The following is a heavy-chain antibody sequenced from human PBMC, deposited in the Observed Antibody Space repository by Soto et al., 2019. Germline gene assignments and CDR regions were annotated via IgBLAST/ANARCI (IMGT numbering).Heavy chain of an antibody. Sequence: ETLSLTCSVFGYSFLGYYWSWIVQPPGPGLEWIGEINHSGSTNYNPSLKSRVTISVDTSKNQFSLKLSSVTAADTAVYYCARVYYSRIRHYYGSGSYGAFDIWGQGTMVT. CDR1: GYSFLGYY. V-gene: IGHV4-34*01. J-gene: IGHJ3*02. D-gene: IGHD3-10*01. CDR3: ARVYYSRIRHYYGSGSYGAFDI. CDR2: INHSGST.